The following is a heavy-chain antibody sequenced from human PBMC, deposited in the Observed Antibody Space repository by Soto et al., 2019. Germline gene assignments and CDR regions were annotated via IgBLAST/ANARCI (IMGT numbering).Heavy chain of an antibody. CDR1: GGSISSSSYY. CDR3: ARHGYSSSWTRYYYGMDV. J-gene: IGHJ6*02. Sequence: QLQLQESGPGLVKPSETLSLTCTVSGGSISSSSYYWGWIRQPPGKGLEWIGSIYYSGSTYYNPSLKSRVTISVDTSKNQFSLKLSSVTAADTAVYYCARHGYSSSWTRYYYGMDVWGQGTTVTVSS. CDR2: IYYSGST. V-gene: IGHV4-39*01. D-gene: IGHD6-13*01.